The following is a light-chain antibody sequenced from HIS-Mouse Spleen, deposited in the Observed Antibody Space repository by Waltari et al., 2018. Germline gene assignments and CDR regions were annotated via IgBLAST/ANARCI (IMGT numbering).Light chain of an antibody. Sequence: QSALTQPASVSGSPGQSITISCTGTSSDVGSYNLVSWYQQHPGKAPKLMIYEGSNRSSGVSNRFSGSKSGNTASRTISGLQAEDEADYYCCSYAGSSTWVFGGGTKLTVL. CDR3: CSYAGSSTWV. J-gene: IGLJ3*02. CDR2: EGS. CDR1: SSDVGSYNL. V-gene: IGLV2-23*01.